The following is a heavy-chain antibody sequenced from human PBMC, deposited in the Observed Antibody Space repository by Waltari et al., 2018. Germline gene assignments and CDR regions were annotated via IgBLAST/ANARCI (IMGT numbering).Heavy chain of an antibody. CDR3: ARGTHGFDP. V-gene: IGHV4-30-4*08. CDR2: IYHSGNT. Sequence: QVQLQESGPGLVEPSQTLSLTCTVFGGSTSSGDYYWGWIRQPPGKGLEWIGFIYHSGNTHYNPSLKSRITMSVDTSKTQFSLNLNSVNAADTAVYYCARGTHGFDPWGQGTLVTVSS. J-gene: IGHJ5*02. CDR1: GGSTSSGDYY.